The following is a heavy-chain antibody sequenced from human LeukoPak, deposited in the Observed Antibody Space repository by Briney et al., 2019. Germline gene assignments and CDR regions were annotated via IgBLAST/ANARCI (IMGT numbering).Heavy chain of an antibody. J-gene: IGHJ3*02. D-gene: IGHD6-6*01. CDR1: GYTFTSYY. V-gene: IGHV1-46*01. CDR3: ARDFGSIAARPSAFDI. Sequence: ASVKVSCKASGYTFTSYYMHWVRQAPGQGFEWMGIINPSGGSTSYAQKFQGRVTMTRDMSTSTVYMELSSLRSEDTAVYYCARDFGSIAARPSAFDIWGQGTMVTVSS. CDR2: INPSGGST.